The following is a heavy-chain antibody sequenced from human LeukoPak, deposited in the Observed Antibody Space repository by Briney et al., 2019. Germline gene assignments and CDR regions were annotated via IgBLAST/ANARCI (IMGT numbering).Heavy chain of an antibody. CDR2: ITGSSSTM. J-gene: IGHJ4*02. V-gene: IGHV3-48*01. Sequence: GGSLRLSCAASGFTFSTYSMNWVRQAPGKGLEWMSYITGSSSTMYYADSVKGRFTISRDNAKNSLYLQMNSLRAEDTAVYYCARPLRSSGYHCFDYWGQGTWSPSPQ. CDR1: GFTFSTYS. D-gene: IGHD3-22*01. CDR3: ARPLRSSGYHCFDY.